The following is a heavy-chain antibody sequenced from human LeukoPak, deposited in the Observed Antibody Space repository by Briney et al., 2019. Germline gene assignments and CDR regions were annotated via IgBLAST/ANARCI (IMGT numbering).Heavy chain of an antibody. CDR1: GYTFRSHD. J-gene: IGHJ5*02. Sequence: ASVKVSCKASGYTFRSHDINWVRQATGQGLEWTGWVSPKTGRTGYAQKFQGRVYMTTNASLSTAYMELSSLRSDDTAVYFCARKSERNDGWFDPWGQGTLVTVSS. V-gene: IGHV1-8*01. CDR3: ARKSERNDGWFDP. CDR2: VSPKTGRT. D-gene: IGHD1-1*01.